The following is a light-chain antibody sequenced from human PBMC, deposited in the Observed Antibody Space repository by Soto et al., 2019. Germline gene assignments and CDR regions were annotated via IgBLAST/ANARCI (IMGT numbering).Light chain of an antibody. Sequence: IQMTQSPSSVSASTGDRVTITCRASQAINNYLVWFQQKPGKAPKVLIYAASTLQTGVPSRFSGSGSGTDFILTINWLQSEDFATYYCPQYYDYPRTFGQGTKVDIK. CDR1: QAINNY. CDR3: PQYYDYPRT. V-gene: IGKV1-8*01. J-gene: IGKJ1*01. CDR2: AAS.